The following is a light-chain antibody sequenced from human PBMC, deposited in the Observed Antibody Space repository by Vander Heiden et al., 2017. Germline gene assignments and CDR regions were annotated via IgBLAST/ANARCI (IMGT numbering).Light chain of an antibody. Sequence: VLTQSPGTLSLSPGEIATLSCSASQGVSTYLAWYQQKPGQAPRLLIYDAANKATGIPARFSGSGSGTDFTLTSSSLEPEDFAVYYCQQRSNWPPIAFGQGTRLEIK. CDR3: QQRSNWPPIA. V-gene: IGKV3-11*01. CDR1: QGVSTY. CDR2: DAA. J-gene: IGKJ5*01.